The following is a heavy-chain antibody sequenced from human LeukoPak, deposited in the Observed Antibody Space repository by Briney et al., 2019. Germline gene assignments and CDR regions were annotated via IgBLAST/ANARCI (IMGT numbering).Heavy chain of an antibody. J-gene: IGHJ4*02. V-gene: IGHV4-31*02. CDR2: ISYRGST. CDR3: ARISQSSGGFYY. CDR1: GGSISNSGGFY. Sequence: PSETLSLTCTVSGGSISNSGGFYWSWIRQHPGDGLEWIGFISYRGSTYYNPSLKSRVSMSVDTSRSQFSLRLSSVTDEDTAVYYCARISQSSGGFYYWGQGTLVTVSS. D-gene: IGHD2-15*01.